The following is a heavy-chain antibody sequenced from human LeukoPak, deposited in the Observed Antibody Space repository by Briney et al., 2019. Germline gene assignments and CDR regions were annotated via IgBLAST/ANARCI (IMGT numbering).Heavy chain of an antibody. CDR1: GGSFSGHY. CDR3: ARAYSPPQWSPFDY. V-gene: IGHV4-34*01. D-gene: IGHD6-13*01. CDR2: INHSGSI. Sequence: PSETLSLTCGVYGGSFSGHYWSWIRQPPGKGLEWIGEINHSGSINYNSSLKSRVTISVDTSKNQFSLKLSSVTAADTAVYYCARAYSPPQWSPFDYWGQGTLVTVSS. J-gene: IGHJ4*02.